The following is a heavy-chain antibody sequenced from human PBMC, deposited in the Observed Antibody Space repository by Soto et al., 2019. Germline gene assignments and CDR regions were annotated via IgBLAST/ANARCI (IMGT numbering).Heavy chain of an antibody. Sequence: ASVKGSCKASGYTFTGYYMHWVRQAPGQGLEWMGIINPSGGSTSYAQKFQGRVTMTRDTSTSTVYMELSSLRSEDTAVYYCARMGIAAAGGNWFDPWGQGTLVTVSS. D-gene: IGHD6-13*01. J-gene: IGHJ5*02. V-gene: IGHV1-46*03. CDR3: ARMGIAAAGGNWFDP. CDR1: GYTFTGYY. CDR2: INPSGGST.